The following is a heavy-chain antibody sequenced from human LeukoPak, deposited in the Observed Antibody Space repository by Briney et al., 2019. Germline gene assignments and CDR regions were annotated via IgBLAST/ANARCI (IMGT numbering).Heavy chain of an antibody. CDR1: GFTFSSYW. CDR2: IKSDGST. CDR3: ARAPSEIGGYYPEYFRH. D-gene: IGHD3-22*01. J-gene: IGHJ1*01. V-gene: IGHV3-74*01. Sequence: PGGSLRLSCAASGFTFSSYWTHWVRQAPGKGLVWVSRIKSDGSTNYADSVKGRFTISRDNAKSTLSLQMNSLRAEDTGVYYCARAPSEIGGYYPEYFRHWGQGTLVTVSS.